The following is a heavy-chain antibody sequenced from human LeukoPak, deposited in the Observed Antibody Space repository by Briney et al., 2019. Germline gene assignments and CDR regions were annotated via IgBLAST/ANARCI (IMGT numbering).Heavy chain of an antibody. D-gene: IGHD6-25*01. CDR2: IYYSGST. Sequence: SETLSLTCTVSGGSICSYYWSWIRQPPGKGLEWIGYIYYSGSTNYNPSLKSRVTISVDTSKNQFSLKLSSVTAADTAVYYCARRPRAHPFDYWGQGTLVTVSS. J-gene: IGHJ4*02. V-gene: IGHV4-59*01. CDR3: ARRPRAHPFDY. CDR1: GGSICSYY.